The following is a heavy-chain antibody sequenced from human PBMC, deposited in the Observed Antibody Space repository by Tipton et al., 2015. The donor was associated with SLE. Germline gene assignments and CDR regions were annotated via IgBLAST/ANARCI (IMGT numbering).Heavy chain of an antibody. J-gene: IGHJ5*02. Sequence: VQLVQSGGGLAQPGGSLRLSCAASGFTVTGESLTWVRQAPGKGLEWVSLIHFRGTTYYVDSVKGRFTISRDTSKNTVYLHMNILRTDDTAMYFCAILDTTPSSSWGQGALVTVSS. CDR1: GFTVTGES. CDR2: IHFRGTT. D-gene: IGHD1-26*01. V-gene: IGHV3-53*04. CDR3: AILDTTPSSS.